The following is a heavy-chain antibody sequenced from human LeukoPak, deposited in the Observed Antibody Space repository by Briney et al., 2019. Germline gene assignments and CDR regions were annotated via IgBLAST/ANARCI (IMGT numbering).Heavy chain of an antibody. CDR1: GYTFTGYY. V-gene: IGHV1-18*04. D-gene: IGHD3-22*01. J-gene: IGHJ4*02. CDR3: ARSMIVVGSQDY. Sequence: GASVKVSCKASGYTFTGYYMHWVRQAPGQGLEWMGWISAYNGNTNYAQKLQGRVTMTTDTSTSTAYMELRSLRSDDTAVYYCARSMIVVGSQDYWGQGTLVTVSS. CDR2: ISAYNGNT.